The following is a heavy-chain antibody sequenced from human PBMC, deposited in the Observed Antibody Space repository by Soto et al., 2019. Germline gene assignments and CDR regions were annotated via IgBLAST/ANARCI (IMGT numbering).Heavy chain of an antibody. CDR3: ARERSGWFRNWFDP. J-gene: IGHJ5*02. V-gene: IGHV4-61*01. Sequence: SETLSLTCTVSGGSFSSGSYYWSWIRQPPGKGLEWIGYIYYSGSTNYNPSLKSRVTISVDTSKNQFSLKLSSVTAADTAVYYCARERSGWFRNWFDPWGQGTQVTVSS. CDR2: IYYSGST. D-gene: IGHD6-19*01. CDR1: GGSFSSGSYY.